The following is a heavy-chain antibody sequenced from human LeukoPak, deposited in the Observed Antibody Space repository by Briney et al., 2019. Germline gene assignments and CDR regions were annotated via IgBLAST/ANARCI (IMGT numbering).Heavy chain of an antibody. CDR1: GFTVSSNY. J-gene: IGHJ4*02. D-gene: IGHD7-27*01. V-gene: IGHV3-53*01. CDR2: VYSGGST. CDR3: ARDGSLWGYFDY. Sequence: SGGSLRLSCAASGFTVSSNYMSWVRQAPGKGLEWVSVVYSGGSTYYADSVKGRFTISRDNSKNTLYLQMNSLRAEDTAVYYCARDGSLWGYFDYWGQGTLVTVSS.